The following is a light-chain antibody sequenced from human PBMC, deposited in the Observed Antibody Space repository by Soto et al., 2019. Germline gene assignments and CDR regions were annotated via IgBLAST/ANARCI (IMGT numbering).Light chain of an antibody. J-gene: IGKJ5*01. CDR2: IAS. CDR1: HTIPSQ. CDR3: QQCYSTPIT. V-gene: IGKV1-39*01. Sequence: IQMPQSPSSPSASAGDRVTITCWASHTIPSQLNWYQQYPGKDPNLLLYIASSWQIGAPSRFSASRSGPDFTLTIRSLHPEDVATNYCQQCYSTPITDAQGTRLEIK.